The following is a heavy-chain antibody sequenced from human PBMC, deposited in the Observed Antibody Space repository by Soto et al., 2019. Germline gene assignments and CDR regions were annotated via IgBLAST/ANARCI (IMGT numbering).Heavy chain of an antibody. V-gene: IGHV1-2*04. D-gene: IGHD3-10*01. CDR2: IKPNSGGT. CDR3: ARGPPTQTYYYGSGSYRYGMDV. J-gene: IGHJ6*02. CDR1: GYTFTGYY. Sequence: QVQLVQSGAEVKKPGASVKVSCKASGYTFTGYYMHWVRQAPGQGLAWMGWIKPNSGGTNYAQKFQGWVTMTRDTSISTAYMELGRLRSDDTAVYYCARGPPTQTYYYGSGSYRYGMDVWGQGTTVTVAS.